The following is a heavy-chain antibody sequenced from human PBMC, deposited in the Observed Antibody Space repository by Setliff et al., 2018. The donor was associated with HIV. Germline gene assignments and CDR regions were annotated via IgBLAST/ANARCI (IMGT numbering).Heavy chain of an antibody. CDR3: VRPMRVSQAFDI. Sequence: ASVKVSCKASGDSLSSQYFHWVRQAPGQGPEWMGIIDPSGESINYTQRFQGRVTMTRDTSTNTVYMELSNLTSGDTAMYYCVRPMRVSQAFDIWGQGTMVTVSS. CDR2: IDPSGESI. D-gene: IGHD6-6*01. J-gene: IGHJ3*02. CDR1: GDSLSSQY. V-gene: IGHV1-46*01.